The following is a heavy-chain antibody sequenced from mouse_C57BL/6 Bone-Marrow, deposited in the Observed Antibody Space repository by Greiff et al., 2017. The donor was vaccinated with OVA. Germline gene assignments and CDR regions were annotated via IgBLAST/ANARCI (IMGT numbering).Heavy chain of an antibody. CDR2: IDPENGDT. V-gene: IGHV14-4*01. J-gene: IGHJ4*01. CDR1: GFNIKDDY. CDR3: TITTVPDYSAMDY. D-gene: IGHD1-1*01. Sequence: EVQLQQSGAELVRPGASVKLSCTASGFNIKDDYMHWVKQRPEQGLEWIGWIDPENGDTEYASKFQGKATITADTSSNTAYLQLSSLTSEDTAVYYCTITTVPDYSAMDYWGQGTSVTVSS.